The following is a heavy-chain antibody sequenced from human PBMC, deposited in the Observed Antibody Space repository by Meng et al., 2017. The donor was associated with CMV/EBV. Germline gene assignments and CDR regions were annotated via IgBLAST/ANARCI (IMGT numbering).Heavy chain of an antibody. CDR3: ARLINSRVWSYNGNDAFDL. Sequence: GGSLRLSCTGSGFTFGDYGMSWVRQAPGRGLEWLGFIRAKVYGGTTEYAASVKGMFTISRDDSRNVAFLQMSSLKSEDSAVYYCARLINSRVWSYNGNDAFDLWGQGTMVTVSS. D-gene: IGHD3-3*01. CDR2: IRAKVYGGTT. J-gene: IGHJ3*01. V-gene: IGHV3-49*04. CDR1: GFTFGDYG.